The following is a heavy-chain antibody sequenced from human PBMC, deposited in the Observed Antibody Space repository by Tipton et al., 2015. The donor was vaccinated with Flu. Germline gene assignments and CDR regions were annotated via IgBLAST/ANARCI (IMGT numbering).Heavy chain of an antibody. V-gene: IGHV4-59*01. D-gene: IGHD3-22*01. CDR3: ARDERSGSGYGLRL. CDR1: GGSISSYY. CDR2: IYYSGST. J-gene: IGHJ3*01. Sequence: TLSLTCTVSGGSISSYYWTWVRQPPGKGLEWIGYIYYSGSTNFNPSLKSRLTMSVDTSKNQFSLNLSSVTAADTALYFCARDERSGSGYGLRLWGQGTMGTVSS.